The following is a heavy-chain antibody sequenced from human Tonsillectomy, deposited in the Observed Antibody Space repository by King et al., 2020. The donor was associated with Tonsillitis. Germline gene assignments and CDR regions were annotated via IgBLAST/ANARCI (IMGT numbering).Heavy chain of an antibody. CDR1: GGSISSSDHY. Sequence: QLQESGPGVVKPSETLSLTCTVSGGSISSSDHYWAWIRQPPGKGREWIGYMYSSGTIFYNPSLKSRITISGGTSENRFSLRLNSVTAADTAVYFCAGYVSGSFDYWGQGALVTVSS. CDR3: AGYVSGSFDY. V-gene: IGHV4-39*01. J-gene: IGHJ4*02. CDR2: MYSSGTI. D-gene: IGHD1-26*01.